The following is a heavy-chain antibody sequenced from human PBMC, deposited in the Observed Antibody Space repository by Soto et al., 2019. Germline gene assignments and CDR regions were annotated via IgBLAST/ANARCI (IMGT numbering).Heavy chain of an antibody. CDR3: ARGGSGSPSGMDV. CDR1: GFTFSSYS. Sequence: EAQLVESGGGLVKPGGSKRLSCAASGFTFSSYSMNWVRQAPGKGLEWVSSISSSSSYIYYADSVKGRFTISRDNAKNSLYLQMNSLRAEDTAVYYCARGGSGSPSGMDVWGQGTTVTVSS. V-gene: IGHV3-21*01. CDR2: ISSSSSYI. J-gene: IGHJ6*02. D-gene: IGHD1-26*01.